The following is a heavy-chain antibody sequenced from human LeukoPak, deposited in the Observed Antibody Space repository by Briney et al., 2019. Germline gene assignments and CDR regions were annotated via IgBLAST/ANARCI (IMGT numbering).Heavy chain of an antibody. J-gene: IGHJ5*02. D-gene: IGHD3-3*01. Sequence: PGGSLRLSCAASGFTFSKYTMNWVRQAPGKGLEWVSYISSSSSTKYYADSVKGRFTISRDNAKTSLYLQMNSLRAEDTAVYYCARPSHNDFWSGPKGFDPWGQGTLVTVSS. CDR3: ARPSHNDFWSGPKGFDP. V-gene: IGHV3-48*01. CDR2: ISSSSSTK. CDR1: GFTFSKYT.